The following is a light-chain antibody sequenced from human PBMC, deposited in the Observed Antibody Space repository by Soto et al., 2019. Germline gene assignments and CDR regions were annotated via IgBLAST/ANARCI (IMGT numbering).Light chain of an antibody. CDR2: GAS. Sequence: EVVMTQSPATLSVSPGERATLSCRASQSINNDLAWYQHKPGQAPRLLVYGASNRATGIPARFSGGGSGTDFTLTISRLGPEDFAVYYCQQFSSYPLTFGGGTKVDIK. J-gene: IGKJ4*01. CDR1: QSINND. CDR3: QQFSSYPLT. V-gene: IGKV3D-15*01.